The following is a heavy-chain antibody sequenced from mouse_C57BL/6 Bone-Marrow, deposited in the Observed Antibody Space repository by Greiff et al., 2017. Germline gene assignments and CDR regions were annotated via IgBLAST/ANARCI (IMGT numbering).Heavy chain of an antibody. CDR3: ARSNWDYFDV. J-gene: IGHJ1*03. Sequence: QVQLQQPGAELVKPGASVKMSCKASGYTFTSYWITWVKQRPGQGLEWIGDIYPGSGSTNYNEKFKGQATLTVDTSSSTAYLQHRSLTYEDSAVYYCARSNWDYFDVWGTGTTVTVSS. V-gene: IGHV1-55*01. CDR1: GYTFTSYW. CDR2: IYPGSGST. D-gene: IGHD4-1*01.